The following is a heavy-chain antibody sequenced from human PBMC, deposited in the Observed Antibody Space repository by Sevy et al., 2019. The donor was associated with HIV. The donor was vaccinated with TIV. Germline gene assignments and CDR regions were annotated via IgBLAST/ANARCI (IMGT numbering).Heavy chain of an antibody. Sequence: GGCLRLSCAASGFRFSNFWMSWVRQAPGKGLEWVANINEDGAVKYYADSVKGRFIISRDTANDSLYVQMFSLRAEDTAVYYCAKIGKRGWDFDSWGQGTRVTVSS. CDR3: AKIGKRGWDFDS. J-gene: IGHJ4*02. CDR1: GFRFSNFW. D-gene: IGHD6-19*01. CDR2: INEDGAVK. V-gene: IGHV3-7*01.